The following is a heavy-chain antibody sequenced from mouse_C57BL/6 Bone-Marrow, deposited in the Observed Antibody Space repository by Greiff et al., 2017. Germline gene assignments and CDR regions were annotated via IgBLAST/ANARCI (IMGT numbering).Heavy chain of an antibody. Sequence: EVKLMESGGDLVKPGGSLKLSCPASGFTFSSYGMSWVRQTPDKRLEWVATISSGGSYTYYPDSVKGRFTISRDNAKNTLYLQMSSLKSEDTAMYYCARREPQGAMDYWGQGTSVTVSS. J-gene: IGHJ4*01. CDR1: GFTFSSYG. CDR3: ARREPQGAMDY. CDR2: ISSGGSYT. V-gene: IGHV5-6*02.